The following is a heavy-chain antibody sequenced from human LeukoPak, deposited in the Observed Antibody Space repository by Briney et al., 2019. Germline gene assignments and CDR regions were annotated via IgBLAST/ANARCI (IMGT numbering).Heavy chain of an antibody. CDR3: ARAMRMTTVTTNYYYGMDV. J-gene: IGHJ6*02. Sequence: SETLSLTCTVSGGSISSGDYYWSWIRQPPGKGLEWIVYIYYSGSTYYNPSLKSRVTISVDTSKNQFSLKLSSVTAANTAVYYCARAMRMTTVTTNYYYGMDVWGQGTTVTVSS. V-gene: IGHV4-30-4*01. D-gene: IGHD4-17*01. CDR1: GGSISSGDYY. CDR2: IYYSGST.